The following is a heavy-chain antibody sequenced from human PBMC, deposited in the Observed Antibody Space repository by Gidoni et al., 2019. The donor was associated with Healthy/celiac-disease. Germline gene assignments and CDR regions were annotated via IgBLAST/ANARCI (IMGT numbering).Heavy chain of an antibody. CDR2: IWYDGSNK. D-gene: IGHD4-17*01. Sequence: QVQLVESGGGVVQPGRSLRLSCAASGFTFSSYGMHWVRQAPGKGLEWVAVIWYDGSNKYYADSVKCRFTISRDNSKNTLYLQMNSLRAEDTAVYYCARDASPVTTYWFDPWGQGTLVTVSS. CDR3: ARDASPVTTYWFDP. J-gene: IGHJ5*02. CDR1: GFTFSSYG. V-gene: IGHV3-33*01.